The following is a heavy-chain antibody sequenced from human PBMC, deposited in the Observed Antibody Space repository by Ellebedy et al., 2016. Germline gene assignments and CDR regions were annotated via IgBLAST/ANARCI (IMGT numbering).Heavy chain of an antibody. J-gene: IGHJ3*02. Sequence: ASVKVSCKASGGTFSSYAISWVRQAPGQGLEWMGRIIPILGIANYAQKFQGRVTITADKSTSTAYMELSSLRSEDTAVYYCANHPPCGGDCLDAFDIWGQGTMVTVSS. CDR2: IIPILGIA. V-gene: IGHV1-69*04. CDR3: ANHPPCGGDCLDAFDI. CDR1: GGTFSSYA. D-gene: IGHD2-21*02.